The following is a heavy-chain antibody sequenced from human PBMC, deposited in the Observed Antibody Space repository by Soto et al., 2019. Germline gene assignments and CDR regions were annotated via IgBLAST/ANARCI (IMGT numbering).Heavy chain of an antibody. CDR1: GYTFTSYD. CDR2: MNPNSGNT. CDR3: ARGRTQHYDYVWGSYRYYYYYGMDV. V-gene: IGHV1-8*01. J-gene: IGHJ6*02. D-gene: IGHD3-16*02. Sequence: GASVKVSCKASGYTFTSYDINWVRQATGQGLEWTGWMNPNSGNTGYAQKFQGRVTMTRNTSISTAYMELSSLRSEDTAVYYCARGRTQHYDYVWGSYRYYYYYGMDVWGQGTTVTVSS.